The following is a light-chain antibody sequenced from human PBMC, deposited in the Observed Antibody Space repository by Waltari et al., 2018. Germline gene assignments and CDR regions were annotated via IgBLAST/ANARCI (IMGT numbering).Light chain of an antibody. J-gene: IGKJ1*01. V-gene: IGKV2-30*01. CDR2: KVS. CDR1: QSLLYSDGYTY. CDR3: MQGTHWPRT. Sequence: DVLMTQSTLSLPVTLGQPASISCRSSQSLLYSDGYTYLHWFQQRPGQSPRRLIYKVSNRDPGVPDRFSGSGSGTDFTLKISRVEAEDVGVYYCMQGTHWPRTFGQGTKVEIK.